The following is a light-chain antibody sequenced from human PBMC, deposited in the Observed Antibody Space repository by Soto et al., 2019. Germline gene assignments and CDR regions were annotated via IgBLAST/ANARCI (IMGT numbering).Light chain of an antibody. V-gene: IGLV2-14*01. Sequence: QSALTQPASVSGSPGQSITISCTGTSSDIGAYNYVSWYQQHPGKAPKLMIYEVSNRPSGVSNRFSGSKSGYTASLTISGLQAEDEADYYCCSYTSSSTRIFGGGTKVTVL. J-gene: IGLJ2*01. CDR1: SSDIGAYNY. CDR3: CSYTSSSTRI. CDR2: EVS.